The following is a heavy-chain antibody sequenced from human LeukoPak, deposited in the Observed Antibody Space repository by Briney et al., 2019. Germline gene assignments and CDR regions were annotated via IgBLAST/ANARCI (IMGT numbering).Heavy chain of an antibody. V-gene: IGHV4-61*01. D-gene: IGHD3-22*01. CDR1: GGPVSSGSYY. CDR3: ARSPPPPKYYYDSSGYYYAFDI. CDR2: IYYSGST. J-gene: IGHJ3*02. Sequence: SETLSLTCTVSGGPVSSGSYYWSWIRQPPGKGLEWIGYIYYSGSTNYNPSLKSRVTISVDTSKNQFSLKLSSVTAADTAVYYCARSPPPPKYYYDSSGYYYAFDIWGQGTMVTVSS.